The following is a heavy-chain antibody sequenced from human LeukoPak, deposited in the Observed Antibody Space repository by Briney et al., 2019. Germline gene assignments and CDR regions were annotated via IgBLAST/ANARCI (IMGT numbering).Heavy chain of an antibody. D-gene: IGHD2-15*01. V-gene: IGHV4-34*01. J-gene: IGHJ1*01. CDR3: ARVGLSPTVGH. Sequence: SETLSLTCAVYGESFSGYYWSWIRQPPGKGLEWIGEINHSGSTNYNPSLKSRVTISVDTSKNQFSLKLSSVTAADTAVYYCARVGLSPTVGHWGQGTLVTVSS. CDR1: GESFSGYY. CDR2: INHSGST.